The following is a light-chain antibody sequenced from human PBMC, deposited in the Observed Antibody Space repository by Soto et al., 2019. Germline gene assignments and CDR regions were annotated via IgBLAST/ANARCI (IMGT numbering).Light chain of an antibody. V-gene: IGKV1-16*02. J-gene: IGKJ1*01. CDR1: QAINNY. CDR3: QQYDTLPRT. CDR2: AAF. Sequence: DIQMTPSPSSLSAPVGDRVTITCRASQAINNYLSWFQQKTGKAPKSLISAAFSLPTGVPSKFSGNASGTDFTLTISSLQPEEFATYYCQQYDTLPRTFGQGTKVEIK.